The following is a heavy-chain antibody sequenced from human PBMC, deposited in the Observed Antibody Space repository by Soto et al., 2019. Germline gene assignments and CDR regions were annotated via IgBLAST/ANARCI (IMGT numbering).Heavy chain of an antibody. CDR1: GFTFSSYG. Sequence: VGSLRLSCAASGFTFSSYGMHWVRQAPGKGLEWVAVIWYDGSNKYYADSVKGRFTISRDNSKNTLYLQMNSLRAEDTAVYYCARDGTEYSSSYDAFDIWGQGTMVTVSS. J-gene: IGHJ3*02. D-gene: IGHD6-6*01. CDR2: IWYDGSNK. V-gene: IGHV3-33*01. CDR3: ARDGTEYSSSYDAFDI.